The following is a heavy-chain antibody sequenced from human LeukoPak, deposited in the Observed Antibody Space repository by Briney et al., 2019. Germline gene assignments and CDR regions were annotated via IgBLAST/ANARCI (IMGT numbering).Heavy chain of an antibody. CDR1: GFTFSSYL. Sequence: RGSLRLSCAASGFTFSSYLMGWVRQAPGKGLEWVANIKQDGSEKYYVDSVKGRFTISRDNAKNSLYLQMNSLRAEDTAVYYCESGAGSSWTYYYYYMDVWGKGTRVTVSS. CDR2: IKQDGSEK. J-gene: IGHJ6*03. CDR3: ESGAGSSWTYYYYYMDV. V-gene: IGHV3-7*01. D-gene: IGHD6-13*01.